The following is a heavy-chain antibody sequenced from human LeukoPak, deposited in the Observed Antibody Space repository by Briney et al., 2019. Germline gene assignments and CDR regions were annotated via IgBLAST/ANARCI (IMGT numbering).Heavy chain of an antibody. CDR1: GGSISSSSYY. V-gene: IGHV4-39*07. Sequence: KPSETLSLTCTVSGGSISSSSYYWGWIRQPPGKGLEWIGSIYRSGSTNYNPSLKSRVTISVDTSKNQFSLKVNSVTAADTAVYYCARGDCSSTICYSPMDVWGKGTTVTVSS. J-gene: IGHJ6*03. CDR2: IYRSGST. D-gene: IGHD2-2*01. CDR3: ARGDCSSTICYSPMDV.